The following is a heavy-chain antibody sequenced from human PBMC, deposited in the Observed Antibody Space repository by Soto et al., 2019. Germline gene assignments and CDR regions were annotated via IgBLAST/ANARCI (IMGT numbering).Heavy chain of an antibody. CDR2: IHRSGGDT. V-gene: IGHV3-23*01. D-gene: IGHD3-16*01. CDR3: TKDSHWGIISPTHDH. Sequence: GSLRLSCAASGFTFSDYEMTWVRQAAGEGLEWVSGIHRSGGDTYYADSVKGRFTIFRDNSRNFLFLQMNSLRVEDTAIYYCTKDSHWGIISPTHDHWGQGTQVTVSS. J-gene: IGHJ4*02. CDR1: GFTFSDYE.